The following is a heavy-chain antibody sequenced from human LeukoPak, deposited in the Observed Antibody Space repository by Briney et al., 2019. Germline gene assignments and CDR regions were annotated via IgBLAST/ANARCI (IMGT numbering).Heavy chain of an antibody. CDR2: IFPGDSDT. J-gene: IGHJ4*02. CDR3: ARLPSNWNFDY. Sequence: GESLQISCKGSGYSFTEYWIGWVRQLPGKGLEWMGIIFPGDSDTRYSPSFQGQVTISADKSISTVYLQWSSLKASDTAMYYCARLPSNWNFDYWGQGTLVTVSP. V-gene: IGHV5-51*01. D-gene: IGHD1-20*01. CDR1: GYSFTEYW.